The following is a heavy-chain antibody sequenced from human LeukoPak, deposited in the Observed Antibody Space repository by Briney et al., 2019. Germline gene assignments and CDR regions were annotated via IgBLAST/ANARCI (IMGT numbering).Heavy chain of an antibody. Sequence: PGGSLRVSCAASEFTFSAYAMHCIRQAPGRGLEWVAFVRYGGNIKYYADSVKGRFTISRDDSKNTLYLQMNSLRPEDTAEYYCTKDLGTEYNIFDYWGQGTLVTVSS. CDR3: TKDLGTEYNIFDY. V-gene: IGHV3-30*02. D-gene: IGHD3-9*01. CDR2: VRYGGNIK. J-gene: IGHJ4*02. CDR1: EFTFSAYA.